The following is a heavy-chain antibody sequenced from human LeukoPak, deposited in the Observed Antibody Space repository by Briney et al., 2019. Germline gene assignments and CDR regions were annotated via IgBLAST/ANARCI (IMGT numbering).Heavy chain of an antibody. CDR1: GGFISSGGYY. Sequence: SETLSLTCSVSGGFISSGGYYWSWLRQPAGKGLEWIGCIYTGGSTNYNPSHKSRVAMSVDTYKNQFSLKLTSVPAADTAVYYCARTSTVTTAFDIWGQGTLLTVSS. D-gene: IGHD4-11*01. V-gene: IGHV4-61*02. CDR3: ARTSTVTTAFDI. CDR2: IYTGGST. J-gene: IGHJ5*02.